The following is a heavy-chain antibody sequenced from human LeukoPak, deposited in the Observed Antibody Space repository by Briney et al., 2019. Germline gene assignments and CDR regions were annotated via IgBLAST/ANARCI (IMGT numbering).Heavy chain of an antibody. CDR1: GGSISSYY. V-gene: IGHV4-4*09. D-gene: IGHD3-22*01. CDR3: ASPRSGYRYTFDY. J-gene: IGHJ4*02. Sequence: SETLSLTCTVPGGSISSYYWSWIRQPPGKGLEWIGYIYTSGSTNYNPSLKSRVSISLDTSKNRFSLNLNFVTAADTAVYYCASPRSGYRYTFDYWGQGALVTVSS. CDR2: IYTSGST.